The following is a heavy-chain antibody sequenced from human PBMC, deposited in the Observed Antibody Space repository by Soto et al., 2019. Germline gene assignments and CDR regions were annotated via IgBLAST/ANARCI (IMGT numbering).Heavy chain of an antibody. CDR3: AGHSGSYVPYY. CDR1: GYTFTSYG. D-gene: IGHD1-26*01. Sequence: ASVKVSCKASGYTFTSYGISWVRQAPGQELEWMGWISAYNGNRNYAQKLQGRVTMTRDTSTSTVYMELSSLRSEDTAVYYCAGHSGSYVPYYWGQGTLVTVSS. J-gene: IGHJ4*02. CDR2: ISAYNGNR. V-gene: IGHV1-18*01.